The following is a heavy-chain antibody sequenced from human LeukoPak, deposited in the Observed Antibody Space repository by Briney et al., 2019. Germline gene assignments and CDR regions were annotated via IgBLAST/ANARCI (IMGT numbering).Heavy chain of an antibody. CDR2: IYSGGST. D-gene: IGHD1-14*01. J-gene: IGHJ4*02. CDR3: ARGNPGGEFY. CDR1: GFPVGGTY. V-gene: IGHV3-53*01. Sequence: GGSLRLPCAASGFPVGGTYIGWVGRAQGRGWEWVSIIYSGGSTYYADSGKGRFTISRDNSRNTLYLQMNSLRAEDTAVYYCARGNPGGEFYWGQGTLVTVSS.